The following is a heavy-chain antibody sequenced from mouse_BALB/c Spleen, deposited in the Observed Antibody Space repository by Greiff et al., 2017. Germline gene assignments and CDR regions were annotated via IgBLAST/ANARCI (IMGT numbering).Heavy chain of an antibody. CDR2: ISDGGSYT. J-gene: IGHJ4*01. CDR1: GFTFSDYY. CDR3: ARGTTATFDYYAMDY. V-gene: IGHV5-4*02. D-gene: IGHD1-2*01. Sequence: EVQGVESGGGLVKPGGSLKLSCAASGFTFSDYYMYWVRQTPEKRLEWVATISDGGSYTYYPDSVKGRFTISRDNAKNNLYLQMSSLKSEDTAMYYCARGTTATFDYYAMDYWGQGTSVTVSS.